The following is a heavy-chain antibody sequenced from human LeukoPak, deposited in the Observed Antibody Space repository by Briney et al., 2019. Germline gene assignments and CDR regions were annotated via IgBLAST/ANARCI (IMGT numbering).Heavy chain of an antibody. V-gene: IGHV3-23*01. CDR3: AKDQSSYYYYGMDV. CDR1: GFTFSSYA. J-gene: IGHJ6*02. Sequence: GGSLRLSCAASGFTFSSYAMSWVRQAPGKGLEWVSAISGSGGSTYYADSVKGRFTISRDNSKNTLYLQMNSLRAEDTAVYYCAKDQSSYYYYGMDVWGQGTMVTVSS. CDR2: ISGSGGST.